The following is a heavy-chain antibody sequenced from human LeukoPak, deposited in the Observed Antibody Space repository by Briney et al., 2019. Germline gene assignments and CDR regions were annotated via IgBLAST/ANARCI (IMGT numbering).Heavy chain of an antibody. V-gene: IGHV4-59*01. CDR3: ARAGPDYHFDY. J-gene: IGHJ4*02. CDR2: IYYSGST. Sequence: SETLSLTCTVSGGSISSYYWSWIRQPPGKGLEWVGYIYYSGSTNYNPSLKSGVTISVDTSKNQFSLKLSSVTAADTAVYYCARAGPDYHFDYWGQGTLVTVSS. D-gene: IGHD5-12*01. CDR1: GGSISSYY.